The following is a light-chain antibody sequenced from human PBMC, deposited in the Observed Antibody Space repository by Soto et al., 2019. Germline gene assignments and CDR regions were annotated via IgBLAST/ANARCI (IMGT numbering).Light chain of an antibody. CDR3: SSYTTSYTPLYV. J-gene: IGLJ1*01. V-gene: IGLV2-14*01. Sequence: QSVLTQPRSVSGPPGQSVSISCSGTSSDVGTYNYVSWYQQHPGKAPKLMIYEVTNRPSGVSNRFSGSKSGNTASLTISGLQAEDESDYYCSSYTTSYTPLYVFGTGTQLTVL. CDR1: SSDVGTYNY. CDR2: EVT.